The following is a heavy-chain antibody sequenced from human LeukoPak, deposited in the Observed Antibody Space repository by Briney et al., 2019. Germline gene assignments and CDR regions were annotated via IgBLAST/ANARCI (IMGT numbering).Heavy chain of an antibody. CDR3: ARARPFRGKGGTVYYYYYKDV. CDR1: GYTFTSYY. Sequence: GASVKVSCKASGYTFTSYYMHWVRQAPGQGLEWMGIINPSGGSTSYAQKFQGGVTMTRNNSISTAYMELSSLSSEDTAVYYCARARPFRGKGGTVYYYYYKDVWGKGTTVTISS. V-gene: IGHV1-46*01. J-gene: IGHJ6*03. CDR2: INPSGGST. D-gene: IGHD3-10*01.